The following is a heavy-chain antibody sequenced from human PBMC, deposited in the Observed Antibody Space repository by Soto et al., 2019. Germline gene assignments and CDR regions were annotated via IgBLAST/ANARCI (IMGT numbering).Heavy chain of an antibody. J-gene: IGHJ6*01. CDR3: ARSLLADDYCDYWCYSYYCYGMDV. Sequence: GGSLRLSCAASGFTFSSYWMHWVRQAPGKGLVWVSRINSDGSSTSYADSVKGRFTISRDNAKNTLYLQMNSLRAEDTAVYYCARSLLADDYCDYWCYSYYCYGMDVWGRGPTATV. V-gene: IGHV3-74*01. CDR1: GFTFSSYW. CDR2: INSDGSST. D-gene: IGHD4-17*01.